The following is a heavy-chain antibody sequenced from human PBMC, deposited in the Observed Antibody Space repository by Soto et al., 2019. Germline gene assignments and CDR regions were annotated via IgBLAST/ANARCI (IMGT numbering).Heavy chain of an antibody. D-gene: IGHD3-9*01. J-gene: IGHJ6*02. CDR2: IIPIFGTA. Sequence: ASVKVSCKASGGTFSSYAISWVRQAPGQGLEWMGGIIPIFGTANYAQKFQGRVTITADESTSTAYMELSSLRSEDTAVYYCARESAERRYYDILTDNYYYGMDVWGQGTTVTVSS. CDR1: GGTFSSYA. V-gene: IGHV1-69*13. CDR3: ARESAERRYYDILTDNYYYGMDV.